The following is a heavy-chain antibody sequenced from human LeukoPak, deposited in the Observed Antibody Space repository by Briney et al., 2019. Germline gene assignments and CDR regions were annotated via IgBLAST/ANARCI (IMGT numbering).Heavy chain of an antibody. Sequence: PGESLKISCKGSGYSFTSYLIGWVRQMPGKGLEWMGIIYPGDSDTRYSPSFQGQVTISADKSISTAYLQWSSLKASDTAMYYCARHKPYYDSWSGYGPGMDVWGQGTTVTVSS. CDR2: IYPGDSDT. V-gene: IGHV5-51*01. D-gene: IGHD3-3*01. J-gene: IGHJ6*02. CDR1: GYSFTSYL. CDR3: ARHKPYYDSWSGYGPGMDV.